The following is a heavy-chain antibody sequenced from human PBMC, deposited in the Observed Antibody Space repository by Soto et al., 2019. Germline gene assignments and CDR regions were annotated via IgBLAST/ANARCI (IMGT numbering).Heavy chain of an antibody. Sequence: PSETLSLTCTVSGGSISSSSYYWGWIRQPPGKGLEWIGSIYYSGSTNYNPSLKSRVTISVDTSKNQFSLKLSSVTAADTAVYYCARIRSNRLWFGELSPYYYYGMDVWGQGTTVTVSS. V-gene: IGHV4-39*07. J-gene: IGHJ6*02. CDR2: IYYSGST. CDR1: GGSISSSSYY. D-gene: IGHD3-10*01. CDR3: ARIRSNRLWFGELSPYYYYGMDV.